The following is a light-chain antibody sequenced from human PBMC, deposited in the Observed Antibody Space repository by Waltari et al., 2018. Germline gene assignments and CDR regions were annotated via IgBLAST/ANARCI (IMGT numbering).Light chain of an antibody. V-gene: IGKV1-17*03. CDR2: SAN. Sequence: DIKMTKSPSSFSASVVDRVTTTCRASQSISSYLDWYQQKPGKVPKLLIYSANRLESGVPSRFSGSGSGTEFTLTISSLQPEDFATYYCQQHNSHPLTFGQGTKVEIK. CDR3: QQHNSHPLT. J-gene: IGKJ4*01. CDR1: QSISSY.